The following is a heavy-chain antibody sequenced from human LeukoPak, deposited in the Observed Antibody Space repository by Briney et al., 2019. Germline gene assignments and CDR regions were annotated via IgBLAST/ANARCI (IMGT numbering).Heavy chain of an antibody. Sequence: SETLSLTCTVSGDSISSGSYYWSWIRQPAGKGLEWIGRIYTSGSTDYNPSLKSRVTISVDTSKNQFSLKLSSVTAADTAIYYCARVNGYNFDYWGQGTLVTVSS. CDR1: GDSISSGSYY. V-gene: IGHV4-61*02. D-gene: IGHD5-24*01. J-gene: IGHJ4*02. CDR2: IYTSGST. CDR3: ARVNGYNFDY.